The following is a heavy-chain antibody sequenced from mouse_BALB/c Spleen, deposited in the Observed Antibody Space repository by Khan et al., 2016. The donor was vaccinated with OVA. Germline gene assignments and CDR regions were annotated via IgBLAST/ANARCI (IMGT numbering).Heavy chain of an antibody. CDR1: GFSFSTYS. J-gene: IGHJ2*01. Sequence: EVELVESGGDLVRPGGSLKLSCAASGFSFSTYSMSWVRQTPEKRLEWVATISSGGSYTYSPDSVKGRFTISRDNAKNTLYLQMSSLKSDDTAMYYCTRHRGYYGYNPYLDYGGQGTTLTVSS. CDR2: ISSGGSYT. V-gene: IGHV5-6-4*01. CDR3: TRHRGYYGYNPYLDY. D-gene: IGHD1-1*01.